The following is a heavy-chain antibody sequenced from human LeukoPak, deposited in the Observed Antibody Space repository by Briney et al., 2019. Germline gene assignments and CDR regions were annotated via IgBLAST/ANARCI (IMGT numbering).Heavy chain of an antibody. J-gene: IGHJ4*02. Sequence: GGSLRLSCAASGFTFNSYWMHWVRQAPGKGLVWVSRINSDGSNTNYADSVKGRFTISRDNAKNSLYLQMNSLRAEDTAVYYCARGTLNIPGEHGAFDYWGQGTLVTVSS. CDR2: INSDGSNT. D-gene: IGHD1-14*01. CDR3: ARGTLNIPGEHGAFDY. V-gene: IGHV3-74*01. CDR1: GFTFNSYW.